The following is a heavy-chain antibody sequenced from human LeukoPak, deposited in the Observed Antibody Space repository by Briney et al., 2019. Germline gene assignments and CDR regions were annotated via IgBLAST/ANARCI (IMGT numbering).Heavy chain of an antibody. CDR2: IYTSGST. V-gene: IGHV4-61*02. Sequence: SETLSLTCTVSGGSISSSSYYWSWIRQPAGNGLEWIGRIYTSGSTNYNPSLKSRVTMSVDTSKNQFSLKLSSVTAADTAVYYCARAVGSGSFQTYYYYMDVWGKGTTVTISS. CDR3: ARAVGSGSFQTYYYYMDV. J-gene: IGHJ6*03. D-gene: IGHD3-10*01. CDR1: GGSISSSSYY.